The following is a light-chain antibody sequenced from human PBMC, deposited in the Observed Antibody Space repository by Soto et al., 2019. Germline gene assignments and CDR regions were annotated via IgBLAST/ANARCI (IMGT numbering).Light chain of an antibody. CDR1: QIIDTW. CDR2: KAS. V-gene: IGKV1-5*03. Sequence: DIQMTQSPSSLSASVGDRITITCRASQIIDTWLAWYQQKPGKAPKLLIYKASSLENGVPSRFSGSGSGTEFTLTVSSLQPDDFATYYCQQYETYSPWTFGQGTKVEVK. J-gene: IGKJ1*01. CDR3: QQYETYSPWT.